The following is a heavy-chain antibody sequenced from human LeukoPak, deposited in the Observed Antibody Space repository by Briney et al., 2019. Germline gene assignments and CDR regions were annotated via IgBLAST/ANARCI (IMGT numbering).Heavy chain of an antibody. CDR3: ARSRGGNSFDY. Sequence: GESLQISCEGSGYRFTSYWIGWGRPMPGKGLEWMGIIYPGDSDTRYSPSFQGQVTISADKSISTAYLQWSSLKASDTAMYYCARSRGGNSFDYWGQGTLVTVSS. CDR2: IYPGDSDT. CDR1: GYRFTSYW. V-gene: IGHV5-51*01. D-gene: IGHD2-15*01. J-gene: IGHJ4*02.